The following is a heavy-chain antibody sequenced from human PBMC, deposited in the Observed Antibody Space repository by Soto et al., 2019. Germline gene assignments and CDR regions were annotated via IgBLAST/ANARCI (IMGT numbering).Heavy chain of an antibody. V-gene: IGHV1-69*13. D-gene: IGHD1-26*01. CDR3: ARGGSLYWYFDL. J-gene: IGHJ2*01. CDR2: IIPIFGTT. CDR1: GGTISSYA. Sequence: GASVKVSCKSSGGTISSYAISWVRQDPGQGLEWMGGIIPIFGTTNYAQKFQGRVTITADESASTAYMELSSLRSEDTAVYYCARGGSLYWYFDLWGRGTLVTVSS.